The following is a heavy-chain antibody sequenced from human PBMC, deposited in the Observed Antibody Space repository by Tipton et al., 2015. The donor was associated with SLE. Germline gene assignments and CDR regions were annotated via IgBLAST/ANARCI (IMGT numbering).Heavy chain of an antibody. V-gene: IGHV3-53*05. D-gene: IGHD3-3*01. CDR3: ARGTISAQSPEEY. Sequence: SLRLSCAASGFTVSSNYMSWVRQAPGKGLEWVAVIYSGGSTYYVDSVKGRFTISRDNAKNTLYLQMNSLRAEDTAVYYCARGTISAQSPEEYWGQGTLVTVSS. J-gene: IGHJ4*02. CDR2: IYSGGST. CDR1: GFTVSSNY.